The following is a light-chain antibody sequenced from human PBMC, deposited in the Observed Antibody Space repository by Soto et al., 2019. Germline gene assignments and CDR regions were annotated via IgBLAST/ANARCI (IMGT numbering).Light chain of an antibody. CDR3: QSYASSLSGWV. J-gene: IGLJ3*02. CDR1: SSNIGAGYD. Sequence: QSVLTQPPSVSGAPGQRVTISCTGSSSNIGAGYDVHWYQQLPGTAPKLLIYGNSNRPSGVPDRFSGSESGTSASLAITGLQAEDEADYYCQSYASSLSGWVFGGGTQLTVL. V-gene: IGLV1-40*01. CDR2: GNS.